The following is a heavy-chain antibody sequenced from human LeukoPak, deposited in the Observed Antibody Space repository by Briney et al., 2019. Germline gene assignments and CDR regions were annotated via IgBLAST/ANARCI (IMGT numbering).Heavy chain of an antibody. CDR1: GFSLSSSGEG. D-gene: IGHD2-8*01. V-gene: IGHV2-5*01. J-gene: IGHJ4*02. CDR3: AHTIYGNGGPYHFDY. CDR2: IYWNGDN. Sequence: SGPTLVGPTQTLPLTCTFSGFSLSSSGEGVGWIRQPPGKALEWLAVIYWNGDNYYSPSLKSRLTPTKDSSKNHVVLTLTNMVPMDTGTYYCAHTIYGNGGPYHFDYWGQGTLVTVSS.